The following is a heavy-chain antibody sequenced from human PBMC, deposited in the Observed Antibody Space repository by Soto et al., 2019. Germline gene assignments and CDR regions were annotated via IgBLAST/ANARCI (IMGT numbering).Heavy chain of an antibody. V-gene: IGHV4-34*01. J-gene: IGHJ4*02. Sequence: SETLSLTSAVYDGSFRGYYWSWIRQPPGKGLEWIGEINHSGSTNYNPSLKSRVTISVDTSKNQFSLKLSSVTAADTAVYYCERGQSGYSYGYTLYYFDYWGQGTLVTVSS. CDR1: DGSFRGYY. D-gene: IGHD5-18*01. CDR3: ERGQSGYSYGYTLYYFDY. CDR2: INHSGST.